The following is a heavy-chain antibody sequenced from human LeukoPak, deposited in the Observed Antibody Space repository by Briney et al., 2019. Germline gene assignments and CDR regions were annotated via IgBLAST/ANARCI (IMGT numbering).Heavy chain of an antibody. J-gene: IGHJ5*02. CDR3: ARGAPCGGDCSSWFDP. V-gene: IGHV3-30-3*01. Sequence: PGGSLRLSCAASGFTFSSYAMHWVRQAPGKGLEWVAVISYDGSNKYYADSVKGRFTISRDNAKNSLYLEMNSLRAEDTAVYYCARGAPCGGDCSSWFDPWGQGTLVTVSS. D-gene: IGHD2-21*02. CDR2: ISYDGSNK. CDR1: GFTFSSYA.